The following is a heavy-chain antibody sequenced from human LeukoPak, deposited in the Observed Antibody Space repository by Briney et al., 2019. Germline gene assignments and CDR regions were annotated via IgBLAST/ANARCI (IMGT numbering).Heavy chain of an antibody. V-gene: IGHV7-4-1*02. J-gene: IGHJ3*02. D-gene: IGHD2-15*01. CDR2: INTNTGNP. CDR1: GYTFTSYA. Sequence: EASVKVSCKASGYTFTSYAMNWVRQAPGQGLEWMGWINTNTGNPTYAQGFTGRFVFSLDTSVSTAYLQISSLKAEDTAVYYCAGKIAGWALDIWGQGTMVTVSS. CDR3: AGKIAGWALDI.